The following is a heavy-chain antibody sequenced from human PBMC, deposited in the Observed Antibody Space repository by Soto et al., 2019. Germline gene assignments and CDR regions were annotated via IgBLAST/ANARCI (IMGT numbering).Heavy chain of an antibody. CDR1: GGSISSYY. D-gene: IGHD6-6*01. CDR3: ARDRNRYSSSSDNGMDV. Sequence: QVQLQESGPGLVKPSETLSLTCTVSGGSISSYYWSWIRQPPGKGLEWIGYIYYSGSTNYNPSLKSRVTISVDTSKNQFSLKLSSVTAADTAVYYCARDRNRYSSSSDNGMDVWGQGTTVTVSS. J-gene: IGHJ6*02. CDR2: IYYSGST. V-gene: IGHV4-59*01.